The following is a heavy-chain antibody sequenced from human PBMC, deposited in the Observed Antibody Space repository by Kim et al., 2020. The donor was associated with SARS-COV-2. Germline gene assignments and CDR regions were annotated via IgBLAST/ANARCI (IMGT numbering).Heavy chain of an antibody. CDR3: AIDGRGYSGW. CDR1: GFTLSNYW. Sequence: GGSLRLSCTASGFTLSNYWMSWVRQAPGKGLEWVANINRDGSETHYMDSVKGRFTISRDIASNSLYLQMNSLRVEDTAVYDCAIDGRGYSGWWGQGTLATV. J-gene: IGHJ4*02. CDR2: INRDGSET. D-gene: IGHD2-2*02. V-gene: IGHV3-7*01.